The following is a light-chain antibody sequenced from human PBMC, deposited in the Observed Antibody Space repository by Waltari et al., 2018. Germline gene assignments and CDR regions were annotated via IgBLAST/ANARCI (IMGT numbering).Light chain of an antibody. Sequence: DIQMTQSPSPLSASVGDRVTNTCRASQSISSYLNWYQHKRGKAPKLLIYGASSLQSGVPSRFSGSGSGTDFTLTISTLQPEDFATYYCQQSYTTPLTFGGGTRVEIK. V-gene: IGKV1-39*01. CDR1: QSISSY. CDR3: QQSYTTPLT. J-gene: IGKJ4*01. CDR2: GAS.